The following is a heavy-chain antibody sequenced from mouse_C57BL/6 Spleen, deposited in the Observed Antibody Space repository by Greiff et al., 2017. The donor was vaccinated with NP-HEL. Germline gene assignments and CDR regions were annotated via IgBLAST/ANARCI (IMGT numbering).Heavy chain of an antibody. J-gene: IGHJ4*01. CDR1: GYTFTSYW. CDR2: IYPSDSDT. Sequence: VQLQQPGAELVRPGSSVKLSCKASGYTFTSYWMDWVKQRPGQGLEWIGNIYPSDSDTHYNQKFKDKATLTVDKSSSTAYMQLSSLTSEDSAVYYCARGVITTGYYYAMDYWGQGTSVTVSS. D-gene: IGHD2-4*01. V-gene: IGHV1-61*01. CDR3: ARGVITTGYYYAMDY.